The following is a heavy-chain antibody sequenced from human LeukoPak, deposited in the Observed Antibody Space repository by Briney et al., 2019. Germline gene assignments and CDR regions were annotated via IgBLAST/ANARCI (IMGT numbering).Heavy chain of an antibody. CDR1: GFTFSSYS. CDR3: ARDSSIAVAGTGFDY. J-gene: IGHJ4*02. V-gene: IGHV3-21*01. D-gene: IGHD6-19*01. Sequence: GGSLRLSCAASGFTFSSYSMNWVRQAPGKGLVWVSSISSSSSYLYYADSVKGRFTSSRDNAKNSLYLQMNSLRAEDTAVYYCARDSSIAVAGTGFDYWGQGTLVTVSS. CDR2: ISSSSSYL.